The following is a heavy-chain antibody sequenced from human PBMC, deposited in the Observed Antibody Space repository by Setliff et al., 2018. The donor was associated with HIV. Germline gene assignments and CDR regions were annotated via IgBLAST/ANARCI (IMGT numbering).Heavy chain of an antibody. CDR2: SRNKTRGFTT. Sequence: PGGSLRLSCAASGFTLSDHHMDWVRQAPGKGLEWVARSRNKTRGFTTEYAASVEGRFIITRDGSENTLYLQMNSLKTEDTAVYYCAQITVMGYWGQGTLVTVSS. D-gene: IGHD4-4*01. CDR3: AQITVMGY. CDR1: GFTLSDHH. V-gene: IGHV3-72*01. J-gene: IGHJ4*02.